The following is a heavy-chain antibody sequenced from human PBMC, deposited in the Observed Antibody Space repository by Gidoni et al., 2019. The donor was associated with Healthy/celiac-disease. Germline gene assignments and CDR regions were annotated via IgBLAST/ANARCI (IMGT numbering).Heavy chain of an antibody. CDR2: INPSGGST. D-gene: IGHD2-2*02. CDR3: ARDWSRVPAAIPEGLDY. J-gene: IGHJ4*02. Sequence: QVQLVQSGAEVKKPGASVKVYCKASGDTFTSDYMHWVRQAPGQGLAWMGIINPSGGSTSYAQKFQGRVPVTRDTSTSTVYMELSSLRSADTAVYYCARDWSRVPAAIPEGLDYWGQGTLVTVSS. V-gene: IGHV1-46*01. CDR1: GDTFTSDY.